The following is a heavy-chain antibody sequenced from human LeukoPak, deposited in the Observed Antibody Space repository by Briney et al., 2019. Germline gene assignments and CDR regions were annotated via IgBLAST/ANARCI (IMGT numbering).Heavy chain of an antibody. CDR1: GFTFDDYG. D-gene: IGHD1-26*01. Sequence: PGGSLRLSCAASGFTFDDYGMSWVRQAPGKGLEWVSGINWNGGSTGYADSVKGRFTISRDNAKNSLYLQMNSLRAEDTALYYCAKAIRSIVGATANYAFDIWGQGTMVTVSS. J-gene: IGHJ3*02. CDR2: INWNGGST. CDR3: AKAIRSIVGATANYAFDI. V-gene: IGHV3-20*04.